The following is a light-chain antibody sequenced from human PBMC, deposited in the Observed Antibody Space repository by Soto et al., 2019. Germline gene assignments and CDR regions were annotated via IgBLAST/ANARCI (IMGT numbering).Light chain of an antibody. V-gene: IGKV3-20*01. Sequence: EIVFTQSPGTLSLSPGERATLSCRARQSISSTYLAWYQKKPGQAPRLLLYGAFNRATGIPDRFSGSGSGTDFTLTISRLEPEDCAFYYCQQYGSSSFAFGPGTKVEIK. J-gene: IGKJ3*01. CDR2: GAF. CDR1: QSISSTY. CDR3: QQYGSSSFA.